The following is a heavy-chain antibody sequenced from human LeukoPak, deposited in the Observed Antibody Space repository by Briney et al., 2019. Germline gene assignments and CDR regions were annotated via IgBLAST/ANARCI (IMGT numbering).Heavy chain of an antibody. J-gene: IGHJ5*02. D-gene: IGHD3-10*01. CDR2: INQSGST. CDR1: SGSFSGYC. V-gene: IGHV4-34*01. CDR3: ARGPGSGSYFAWFDT. Sequence: SETLSLTCAVYSGSFSGYCWSWTRQPPGKGLEWIGEINQSGSTKYNPSLESRVTISVDTSKNQFSLKLSSMTAADTAVYYCARGPGSGSYFAWFDTWGQGALVTVSS.